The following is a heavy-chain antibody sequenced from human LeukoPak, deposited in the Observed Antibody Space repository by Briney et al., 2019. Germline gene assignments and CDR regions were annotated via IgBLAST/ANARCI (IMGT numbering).Heavy chain of an antibody. Sequence: SQTLSLTCTVSGGSISSGDYYWNWTRQPPGKGLEWIGYIYYSGSTFYNPSLKSRVTISLDTPKNQAFLKLTSVTAADTAVYYCASSYGMDVWGQGTTVTVSS. CDR2: IYYSGST. V-gene: IGHV4-30-4*01. J-gene: IGHJ6*02. CDR3: ASSYGMDV. CDR1: GGSISSGDYY.